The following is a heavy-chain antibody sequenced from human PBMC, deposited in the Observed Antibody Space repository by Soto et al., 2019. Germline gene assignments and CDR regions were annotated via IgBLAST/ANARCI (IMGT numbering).Heavy chain of an antibody. V-gene: IGHV3-21*01. Sequence: PGGSLRLSCAASGFTFRSYSMNWVRQAPGKGLEWVSSISSSSSNIYYADSVKGRFTISRDNAKNSLYLQMNSLRAEDTAVYYCARNNGDYEVYWGQGTLVTVSS. CDR1: GFTFRSYS. CDR3: ARNNGDYEVY. CDR2: ISSSSSNI. D-gene: IGHD4-17*01. J-gene: IGHJ4*02.